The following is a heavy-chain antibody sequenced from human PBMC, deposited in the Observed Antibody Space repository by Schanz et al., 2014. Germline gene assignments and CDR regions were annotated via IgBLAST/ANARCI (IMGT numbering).Heavy chain of an antibody. CDR3: ARGYGDSPTDF. J-gene: IGHJ4*02. CDR2: INLSGGST. CDR1: GGTFSSDT. D-gene: IGHD4-17*01. V-gene: IGHV1-46*01. Sequence: QVHLVQSGAEVKKPGSSVKVSCKASGGTFSSDTFSWVRQAPGQGLEWMGIINLSGGSTNNAQKFQGRLTMTRDTSTSTVYMELSSLRSEDTAVYYCARGYGDSPTDFWGQGTLVTVSS.